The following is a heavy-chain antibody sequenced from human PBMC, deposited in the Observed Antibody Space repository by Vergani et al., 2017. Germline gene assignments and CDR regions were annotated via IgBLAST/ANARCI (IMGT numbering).Heavy chain of an antibody. CDR1: GNSINNNYY. CDR2: IYHSGCT. J-gene: IGHJ4*02. D-gene: IGHD1-26*01. Sequence: QVQLQESGPGLVKPSETVSLTCAVSGNSINNNYYWGWIRQPPGKGLEWFGNIYHSGCTYYNPSPKSRVTISVDTSKNQFSLKVSSVTAADSAVYFCARLIESFQFDYLGQGALVTVSS. V-gene: IGHV4-38-2*01. CDR3: ARLIESFQFDY.